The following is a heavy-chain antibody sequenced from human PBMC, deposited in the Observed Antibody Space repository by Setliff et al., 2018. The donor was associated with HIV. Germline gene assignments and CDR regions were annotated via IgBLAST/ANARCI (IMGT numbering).Heavy chain of an antibody. CDR3: AGMFFYGSGSKSDFDY. V-gene: IGHV4-31*02. D-gene: IGHD3-10*01. CDR1: GGSASSGGYY. Sequence: PSETLSLTCTVSGGSASSGGYYWSWIRQHPGRGLEWIGHIYNRGYTYYNPSLKSRVTTSIDTSQNQFSLRLSSVTVADTAVYYCAGMFFYGSGSKSDFDYWGQGTQVTVSS. J-gene: IGHJ4*02. CDR2: IYNRGYT.